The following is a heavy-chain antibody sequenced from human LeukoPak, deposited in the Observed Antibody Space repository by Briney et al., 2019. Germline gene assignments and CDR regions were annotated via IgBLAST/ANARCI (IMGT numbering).Heavy chain of an antibody. CDR2: ISGSGGST. CDR1: GFTFSSYG. Sequence: PGGSLRLSCAASGFTFSSYGMSWVRQAPGKGLEWVSAISGSGGSTYYADSMKGPFTISRDNSRVTLYLQMNSMRSEDTAISLCAKTHSSGYCEGPSAAFDYWGQGTLVTVSS. V-gene: IGHV3-23*01. D-gene: IGHD3-22*01. J-gene: IGHJ4*02. CDR3: AKTHSSGYCEGPSAAFDY.